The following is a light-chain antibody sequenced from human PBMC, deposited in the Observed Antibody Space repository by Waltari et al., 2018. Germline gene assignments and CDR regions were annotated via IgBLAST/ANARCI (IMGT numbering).Light chain of an antibody. V-gene: IGKV1-5*03. CDR2: KAS. Sequence: IQMTQSPSTLSASVGDRFSITCRASQSSNKWLAWYQQKPGKAPKLLIYKASSLESGVPSRFSGSGSGTEFTLTISSLQPDDFATYYCQQYNSYSLLSFGGGTKVEIK. J-gene: IGKJ4*01. CDR1: QSSNKW. CDR3: QQYNSYSLLS.